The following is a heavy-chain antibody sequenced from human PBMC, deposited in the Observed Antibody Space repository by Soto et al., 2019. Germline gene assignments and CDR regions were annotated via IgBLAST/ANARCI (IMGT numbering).Heavy chain of an antibody. CDR1: GFTFSDHY. D-gene: IGHD6-13*01. V-gene: IGHV3-72*01. CDR2: TRNKANSYTT. Sequence: PGGSLRLSCAASGFTFSDHYMDWVRQAPGKGLEWVGRTRNKANSYTTEYAASVKGRFTISRGDSKNSLYLQMNSLKTEDTAVYYCARGAHSSSWRYFDYWGQGTLVTVSS. J-gene: IGHJ4*02. CDR3: ARGAHSSSWRYFDY.